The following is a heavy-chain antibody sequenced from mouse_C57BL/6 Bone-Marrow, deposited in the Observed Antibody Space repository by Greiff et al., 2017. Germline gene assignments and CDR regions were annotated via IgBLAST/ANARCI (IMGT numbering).Heavy chain of an antibody. CDR3: ATNYYGSSWYYFDY. V-gene: IGHV1-64*01. Sequence: QVQLQQSGAELVKPGASVKLSCKASGYTFTSYWMHWVKQRPGQGLEWIGMIHPNSGSTNYNEKFKSKATLTVDKSSSTAYMQLSSLTSEDSAVYDCATNYYGSSWYYFDYWGQGTTLTVSS. J-gene: IGHJ2*01. CDR1: GYTFTSYW. D-gene: IGHD1-1*01. CDR2: IHPNSGST.